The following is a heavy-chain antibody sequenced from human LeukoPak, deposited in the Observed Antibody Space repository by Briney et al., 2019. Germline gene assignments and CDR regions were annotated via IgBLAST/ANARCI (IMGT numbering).Heavy chain of an antibody. J-gene: IGHJ4*02. V-gene: IGHV3-30*03. Sequence: GSLRLSCAASGFTFSSYGMHWVRQAPGKGLEWVAVISYDGSNKYYSDSVKGRFTISRDNSKNTLYLQMNSLRAEDTAVYYCARETTYYYGSGSSNFDYWGQGTLVTVSS. CDR2: ISYDGSNK. CDR1: GFTFSSYG. D-gene: IGHD3-10*01. CDR3: ARETTYYYGSGSSNFDY.